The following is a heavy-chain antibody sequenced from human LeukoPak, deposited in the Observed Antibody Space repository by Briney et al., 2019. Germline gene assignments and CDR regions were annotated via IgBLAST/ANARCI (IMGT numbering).Heavy chain of an antibody. CDR1: GGSFSGYY. CDR3: ARAYNSAKYFDY. J-gene: IGHJ4*02. Sequence: SETLSLTCAVYGGSFSGYYWSWIRQPPGKGLEWIGEINHSGSTNYNPSLKSRVTISVDTSKNQLSLKLSSVTAADTAVYYCARAYNSAKYFDYWGQGTLVTVSS. V-gene: IGHV4-34*01. D-gene: IGHD6-25*01. CDR2: INHSGST.